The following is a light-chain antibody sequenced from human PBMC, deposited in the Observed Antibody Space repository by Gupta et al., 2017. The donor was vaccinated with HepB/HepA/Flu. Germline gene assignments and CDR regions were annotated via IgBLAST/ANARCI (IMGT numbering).Light chain of an antibody. CDR2: ATS. CDR3: QQGSTWPLT. J-gene: IGKJ4*01. Sequence: DIVLTQSPATLSLSPGDRATLSCRASQSVSIYLAWYQQKPGQTPMLLIYATSNMHTGIPARFSGSGSGTDFSLTISSLEPEDFAVYYFQQGSTWPLTFGEGTKVDIK. CDR1: QSVSIY. V-gene: IGKV3-11*01.